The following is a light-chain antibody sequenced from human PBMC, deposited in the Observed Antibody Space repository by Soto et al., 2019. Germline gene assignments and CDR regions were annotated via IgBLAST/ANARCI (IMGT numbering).Light chain of an antibody. J-gene: IGKJ2*01. CDR3: QQYYNTMYT. V-gene: IGKV4-1*01. CDR1: QSVLSSSNSKSY. CDR2: WAS. Sequence: DIVMTQSPDYLAVSLGERATINCKSSQSVLSSSNSKSYLAWYQQKPGQPPKQLIYWASTRESGVPDRFSGSGSGTDFTLTISSLQAEDVAVYYYQQYYNTMYTFGQGTKLEIK.